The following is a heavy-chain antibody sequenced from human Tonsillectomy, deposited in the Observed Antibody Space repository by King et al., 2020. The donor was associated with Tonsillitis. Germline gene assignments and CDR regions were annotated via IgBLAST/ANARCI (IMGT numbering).Heavy chain of an antibody. CDR1: GFTFSSYA. CDR2: ISGIGGAK. Sequence: VQLVESGGGLVQPGGSLRLSCAASGFTFSSYAMSWVRQAPGKGLEWVAAISGIGGAKYYADSVKGRFTISRDNPKNTLSLQMNSLSAEDTAVYYCAKGNYDGSGPDAFDIWGQGTMVTVSS. J-gene: IGHJ3*02. V-gene: IGHV3-23*04. D-gene: IGHD3-22*01. CDR3: AKGNYDGSGPDAFDI.